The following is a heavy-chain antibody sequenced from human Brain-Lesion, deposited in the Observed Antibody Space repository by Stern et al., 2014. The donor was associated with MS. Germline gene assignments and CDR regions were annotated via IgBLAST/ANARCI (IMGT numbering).Heavy chain of an antibody. CDR1: GYTLTELS. J-gene: IGHJ4*02. Sequence: QVQLVESGAEVKKPGASVKVSCKVSGYTLTELSMHWVRQAPRKGLEWMGGFDPEDGETIYAQKFQGRVSMTEDTSTDTAYMELSSLRSEDTAVYYCATLSPGAGGNYCRHFDYWGQGTLVTVSS. CDR3: ATLSPGAGGNYCRHFDY. D-gene: IGHD1-26*01. CDR2: FDPEDGET. V-gene: IGHV1-24*01.